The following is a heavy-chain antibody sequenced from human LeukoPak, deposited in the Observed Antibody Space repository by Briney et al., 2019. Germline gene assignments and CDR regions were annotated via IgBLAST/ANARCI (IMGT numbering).Heavy chain of an antibody. CDR1: GGPFSGYY. J-gene: IGHJ5*02. CDR3: ARRLSSSWPNWFDP. Sequence: ASETLSLTCAVYGGPFSGYYWSWIRQPPGKGLEWIGEINHSGSTNYNPSLKSRVTISVDTSKNQFSLKLSSVTAADTAVYYCARRLSSSWPNWFDPWGQGTLVTVSS. CDR2: INHSGST. V-gene: IGHV4-34*01. D-gene: IGHD6-13*01.